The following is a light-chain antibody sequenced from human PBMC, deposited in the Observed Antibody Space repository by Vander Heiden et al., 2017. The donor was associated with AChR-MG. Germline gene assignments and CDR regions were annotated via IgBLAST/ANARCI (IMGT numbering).Light chain of an antibody. CDR1: SSDVGGYNY. CDR2: DVT. J-gene: IGLJ3*02. Sequence: QSALTQPASVSGSPGQSITISCTGTSSDVGGYNYVSWFQQRPGKAPEVMIFDVTNRPSGVSNRFSGSKSGNTASLTISGLQAEDEADYYCTSHTRSGTWVFGGGTKVTVL. V-gene: IGLV2-14*03. CDR3: TSHTRSGTWV.